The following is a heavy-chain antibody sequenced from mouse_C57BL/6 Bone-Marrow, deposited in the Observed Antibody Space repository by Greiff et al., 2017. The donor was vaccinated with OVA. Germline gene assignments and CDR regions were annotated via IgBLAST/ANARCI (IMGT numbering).Heavy chain of an antibody. J-gene: IGHJ2*01. D-gene: IGHD1-1*01. CDR1: GYTFTDYY. V-gene: IGHV1-26*01. Sequence: EVQLQQSGPELVKPGASVKISCKASGYTFTDYYMNWVKQSPGKSLEWIGDINPNNGGTSYNQKFKGKATLTVDKSSSTAYMELRSLTSEDSAVYDCAAYYYGKGDYFDYWGQGTTLTVSS. CDR2: INPNNGGT. CDR3: AAYYYGKGDYFDY.